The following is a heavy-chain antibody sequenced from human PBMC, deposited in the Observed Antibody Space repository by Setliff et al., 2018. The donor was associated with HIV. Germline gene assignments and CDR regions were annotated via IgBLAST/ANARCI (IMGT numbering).Heavy chain of an antibody. CDR2: TRNKVNSYTT. CDR1: GFTFSDHY. Sequence: HPGGSLRLSCAASGFTFSDHYMDWVRQAPGKGLEWVGRTRNKVNSYTTEYAASVKGRFTISRDDSKNSLYLQMNSLKTEDTAVYYCARGRLLWSGSYYYYYMDVWGKGTTVTVSS. J-gene: IGHJ6*03. V-gene: IGHV3-72*01. CDR3: ARGRLLWSGSYYYYYMDV. D-gene: IGHD3-10*01.